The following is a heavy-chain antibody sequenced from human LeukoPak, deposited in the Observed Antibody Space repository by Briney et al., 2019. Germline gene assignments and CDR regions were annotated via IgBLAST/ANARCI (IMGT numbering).Heavy chain of an antibody. J-gene: IGHJ4*02. CDR3: ARDVGVGAPTFDY. CDR1: GGSISSYY. V-gene: IGHV4-59*01. D-gene: IGHD1-26*01. Sequence: PSETLSLTCTVSGGSISSYYWSWIRQPPGKGLEWIGYIYYSGSTNYNPSLKSRVTMSVDTSKNQFSLKLSSVTAADTAVYYCARDVGVGAPTFDYWGQGTLVTVSS. CDR2: IYYSGST.